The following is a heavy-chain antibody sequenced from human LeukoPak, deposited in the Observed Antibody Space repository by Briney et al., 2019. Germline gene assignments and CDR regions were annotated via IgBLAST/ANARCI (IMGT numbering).Heavy chain of an antibody. CDR1: GGSISSYY. CDR3: ARGPIAAAGHYYYYGMDV. V-gene: IGHV4-59*01. CDR2: IYYSGST. D-gene: IGHD6-13*01. J-gene: IGHJ6*02. Sequence: SETLSLTCTVSGGSISSYYWSWIRQPPGKGLEWIGYIYYSGSTNYNPSLKSRVTISVDTSKNQFSLKLSSVTAADTAVYYCARGPIAAAGHYYYYGMDVWGQGTTVTVSS.